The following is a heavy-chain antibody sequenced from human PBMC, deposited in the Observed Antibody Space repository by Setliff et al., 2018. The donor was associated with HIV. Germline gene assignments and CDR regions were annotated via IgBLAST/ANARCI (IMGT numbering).Heavy chain of an antibody. CDR2: IKQDGSEK. CDR3: ARSYYGSTTSYGMDV. D-gene: IGHD3-10*01. V-gene: IGHV3-7*01. J-gene: IGHJ6*02. Sequence: GGSLRLSCAASGFTFSSNWMSWVRQAPGKGLEWVANIKQDGSEKYYVDSVKGRFTISRDNAKKSLYLQMDSLRAEDTAVYYCARSYYGSTTSYGMDVWGQGTTVTV. CDR1: GFTFSSNW.